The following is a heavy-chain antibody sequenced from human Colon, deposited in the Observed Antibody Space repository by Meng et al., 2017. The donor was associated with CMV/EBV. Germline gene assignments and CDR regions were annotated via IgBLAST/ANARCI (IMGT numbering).Heavy chain of an antibody. CDR3: TALSTLGGVIVINY. CDR2: IKSSSGAETT. J-gene: IGHJ4*02. Sequence: GFSFYNTWMTWVRQAPGKGLEWVGLIKSSSGAETTDYAAPVKGRFTISRDDSQSTVYLHMNSLKTEDTAVYYCTALSTLGGVIVINYWGQGTLVTVSS. D-gene: IGHD3-16*02. CDR1: GFSFYNTW. V-gene: IGHV3-15*01.